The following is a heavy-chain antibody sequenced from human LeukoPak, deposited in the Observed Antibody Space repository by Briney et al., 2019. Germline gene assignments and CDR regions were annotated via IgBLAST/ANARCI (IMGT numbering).Heavy chain of an antibody. CDR2: IWYDGSNK. CDR1: GFTFNTYG. D-gene: IGHD6-19*01. Sequence: GGSLRLSCAASGFTFNTYGMHWVRQAPGKGLEWVAVIWYDGSNKYYADSVKGRFTISRDNSKNTLYLQMNSLRAEDTAMYYCARGGEQWPQKPPDYWGQGTLVTVSS. J-gene: IGHJ4*02. V-gene: IGHV3-33*01. CDR3: ARGGEQWPQKPPDY.